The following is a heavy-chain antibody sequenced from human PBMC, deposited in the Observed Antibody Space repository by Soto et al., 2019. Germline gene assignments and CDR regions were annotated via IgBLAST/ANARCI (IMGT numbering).Heavy chain of an antibody. CDR1: GGSISSGGYY. CDR3: ARDLYYYNSSGYSEPNYYYYGRDV. Sequence: PSETLSLTCTVSGGSISSGGYYWSWIRQHPGKGLEWIGYIYYSGSTYYNPSLKSRVTISVDTSKNQFSLKLSSVTAADTAVYYCARDLYYYNSSGYSEPNYYYYGRDVWGQGTTVTVSS. V-gene: IGHV4-31*03. CDR2: IYYSGST. J-gene: IGHJ6*02. D-gene: IGHD3-22*01.